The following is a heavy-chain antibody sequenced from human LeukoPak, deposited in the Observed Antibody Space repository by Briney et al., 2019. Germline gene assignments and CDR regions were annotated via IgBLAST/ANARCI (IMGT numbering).Heavy chain of an antibody. Sequence: SETLSLTCTVSGGSISSYYWSWIRQPPGKGLEWIGYIYYSGSTNYNPSLKSRVTISVDTSKNQFSLKLSSVTAADTAVYYCARDTTAVTIFGALSWFDPWGQGTLDTVSS. V-gene: IGHV4-59*01. CDR2: IYYSGST. J-gene: IGHJ5*02. CDR3: ARDTTAVTIFGALSWFDP. CDR1: GGSISSYY. D-gene: IGHD3-3*01.